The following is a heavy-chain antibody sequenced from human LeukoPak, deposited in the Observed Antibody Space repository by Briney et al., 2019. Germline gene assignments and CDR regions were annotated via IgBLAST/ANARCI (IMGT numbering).Heavy chain of an antibody. CDR3: ARDPTTVTKGFDI. CDR1: GGSISNHY. D-gene: IGHD4-17*01. J-gene: IGHJ3*02. V-gene: IGHV4-59*11. Sequence: SETLSLTCTVSGGSISNHYWTWIRPPPGKGLEWIGYISYSGSTNYNPSLRSRVTISIDTSNNQISLRLSPVTAADMAVYYCARDPTTVTKGFDIWGLGTMVTVSP. CDR2: ISYSGST.